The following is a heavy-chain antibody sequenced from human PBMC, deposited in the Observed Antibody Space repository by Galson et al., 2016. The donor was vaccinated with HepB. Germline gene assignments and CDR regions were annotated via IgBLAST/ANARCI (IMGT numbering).Heavy chain of an antibody. J-gene: IGHJ4*02. D-gene: IGHD3-22*01. V-gene: IGHV3-23*01. CDR2: ISGGGGRT. CDR3: AKSIDSGGFYFERGADY. Sequence: SLRLSCAASAFNFNNYDIHWVHQAPGKGLEWVSSISGGGGRTDYAGSVKGRFTISRDNSKNTLYLQMNSLSAEDTAVYYCAKSIDSGGFYFERGADYWGQGTLVTVSS. CDR1: AFNFNNYD.